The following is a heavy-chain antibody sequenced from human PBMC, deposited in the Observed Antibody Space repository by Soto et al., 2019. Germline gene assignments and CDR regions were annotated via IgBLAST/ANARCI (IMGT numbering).Heavy chain of an antibody. J-gene: IGHJ3*02. CDR1: GGSITSYY. CDR3: ARRYGSAFDI. Sequence: SETLSLTCSVSGGSITSYYWSWIRQPPGKGLEWIGYIYYSGSTNYNPSLKSRVTISVDTSKNQFSLKLSSVTAADTAVYYCARRYGSAFDIWGQGTMVTVSS. V-gene: IGHV4-59*01. CDR2: IYYSGST. D-gene: IGHD3-10*01.